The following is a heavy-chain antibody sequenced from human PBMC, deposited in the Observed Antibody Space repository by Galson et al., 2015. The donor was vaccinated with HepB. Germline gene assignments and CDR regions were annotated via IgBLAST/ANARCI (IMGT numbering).Heavy chain of an antibody. V-gene: IGHV3-33*01. CDR1: GFTFSTHD. CDR3: ARDRDRTTFFFDH. Sequence: SLRLSCAASGFTFSTHDIHWVRQAPGKGLEWVAVFWNERDSEHYADSVKGRFTVSRDISKNTLYLEMNSLRAEDTAVYYCARDRDRTTFFFDHWGQGTLVTVSS. CDR2: FWNERDSE. J-gene: IGHJ4*02. D-gene: IGHD2/OR15-2a*01.